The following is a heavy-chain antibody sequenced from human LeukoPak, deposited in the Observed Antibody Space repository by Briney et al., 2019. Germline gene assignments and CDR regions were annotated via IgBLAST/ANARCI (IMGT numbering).Heavy chain of an antibody. D-gene: IGHD3-3*01. CDR2: ISGSGGST. J-gene: IGHJ5*02. CDR3: ARPILEWLNWFDP. Sequence: GGSLRLSCAASGFTFSSYAMSWVRQAPGKGLEWVSAISGSGGSTYYADSVKGRFTISRDNAKNSLYLQMNSLRAEDTAVYYCARPILEWLNWFDPWGQGTLVTVSS. V-gene: IGHV3-23*01. CDR1: GFTFSSYA.